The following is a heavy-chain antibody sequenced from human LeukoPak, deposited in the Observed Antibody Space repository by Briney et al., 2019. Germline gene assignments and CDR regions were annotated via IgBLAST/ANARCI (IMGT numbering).Heavy chain of an antibody. CDR3: ARDRSSWYSGYFQH. J-gene: IGHJ1*01. CDR2: ISAYNGNT. V-gene: IGHV1-18*01. Sequence: SVKVSCKASGYTFTSYGISWVRQAPGQGLEWMGWISAYNGNTNYAQKLQGRVTMTTDTSTSTAYMELRSLRSDDTAVYYCARDRSSWYSGYFQHWGQGTLVTVSS. CDR1: GYTFTSYG. D-gene: IGHD6-13*01.